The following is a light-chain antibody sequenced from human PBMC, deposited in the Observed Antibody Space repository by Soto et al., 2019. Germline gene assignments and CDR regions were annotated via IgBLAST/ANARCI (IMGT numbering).Light chain of an antibody. V-gene: IGKV1-5*03. CDR1: QSISIW. J-gene: IGKJ1*01. CDR3: QQYNSYPWT. CDR2: KAS. Sequence: DIQMTQSPSTLSASVGDRDTITCRASQSISIWLAWYQQKPGKAPKLLIYKASSLESGVPSRFSGSGSGTEFTLTISSLQPDDFPTYYCQQYNSYPWTFGQGTKVEIK.